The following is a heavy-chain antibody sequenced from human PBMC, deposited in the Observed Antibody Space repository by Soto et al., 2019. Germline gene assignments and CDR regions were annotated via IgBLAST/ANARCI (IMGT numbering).Heavy chain of an antibody. Sequence: GGSLRLSCVASGFTFSNYGTSWVRQAPGKGLEWVSAISGNGGSTYYADSVKGRFTISRDNSKNTVYLQMNSLRAEDTAIYYCVPGKYSGYDSGFFDYWGQGTLVTVSS. CDR2: ISGNGGST. CDR1: GFTFSNYG. CDR3: VPGKYSGYDSGFFDY. V-gene: IGHV3-23*01. J-gene: IGHJ4*02. D-gene: IGHD5-12*01.